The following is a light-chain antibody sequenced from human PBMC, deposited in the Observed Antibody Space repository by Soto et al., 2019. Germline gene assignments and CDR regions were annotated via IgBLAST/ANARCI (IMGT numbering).Light chain of an antibody. CDR2: VAS. CDR3: QEYNNWPPWK. V-gene: IGKV3-15*01. CDR1: QSVSSN. Sequence: EIVMTQSTATLSVSPGERATLSCMARQSVSSNLAWYKQKPGQAPSLLIYVASTSATAIPARFSGSGSGTEFTFTITSPQSKEFAVSYCQEYNNWPPWKFGQGTKVDIK. J-gene: IGKJ1*01.